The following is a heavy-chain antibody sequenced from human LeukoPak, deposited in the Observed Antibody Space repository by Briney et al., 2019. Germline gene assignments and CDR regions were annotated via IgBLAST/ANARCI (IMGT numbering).Heavy chain of an antibody. J-gene: IGHJ6*03. CDR2: IDYSGST. V-gene: IGHV4-39*07. CDR3: DVYDYSSSFPRYYYYMDV. CDR1: GGSISSSSYY. Sequence: SETLSLTCTVSGGSISSSSYYWGWIRQPPGKGLEWIGSIDYSGSTYYNPSLKSRVTISVDTSKNQFSLKLSSVTAADTAVYYCDVYDYSSSFPRYYYYMDVWGKGTTVTVSS. D-gene: IGHD6-6*01.